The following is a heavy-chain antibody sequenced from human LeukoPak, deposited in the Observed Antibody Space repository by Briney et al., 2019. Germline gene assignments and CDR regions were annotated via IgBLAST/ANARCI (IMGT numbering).Heavy chain of an antibody. Sequence: GGSLRLSCAASGFTFTNAWMTWVRQAPGKGLEWVGRVKSKTDSGTTDYAAPVKGRFTISRDDSKNTLYLQMNSLTTEDTALYYCATDTIDMLTTIGALDFWGQGTLVTVSS. CDR2: VKSKTDSGTT. D-gene: IGHD5-12*01. CDR1: GFTFTNAW. CDR3: ATDTIDMLTTIGALDF. V-gene: IGHV3-15*01. J-gene: IGHJ4*02.